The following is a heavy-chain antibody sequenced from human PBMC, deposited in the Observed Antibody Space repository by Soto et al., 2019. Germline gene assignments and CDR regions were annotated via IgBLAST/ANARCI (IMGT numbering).Heavy chain of an antibody. CDR3: AREAVNSSGYSRYFQH. V-gene: IGHV1-46*01. J-gene: IGHJ1*01. CDR1: GYTFTHYH. D-gene: IGHD3-22*01. CDR2: INPSGGST. Sequence: GASVKVSCKASGYTFTHYHVYWVRQAPGRGLEWLGMINPSGGSTTYAQNLQGRVTMTRDTSTNTVYMELSSLRSEDTAVYYCAREAVNSSGYSRYFQHWGQGTLVTVSS.